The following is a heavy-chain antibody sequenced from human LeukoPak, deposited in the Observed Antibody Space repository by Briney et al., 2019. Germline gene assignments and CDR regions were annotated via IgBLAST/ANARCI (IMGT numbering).Heavy chain of an antibody. Sequence: GGSLRLSCAASGFTFSSYSMNWVRQAPGKGLEWVSSISRSSSYMYYADSVKGRFTISRDNAENSLYLQMNSLRAEDTAVYYCARGPGSGSYYAPDYWGQGTLVTVSS. CDR2: ISRSSSYM. D-gene: IGHD1-26*01. V-gene: IGHV3-21*06. CDR3: ARGPGSGSYYAPDY. CDR1: GFTFSSYS. J-gene: IGHJ4*02.